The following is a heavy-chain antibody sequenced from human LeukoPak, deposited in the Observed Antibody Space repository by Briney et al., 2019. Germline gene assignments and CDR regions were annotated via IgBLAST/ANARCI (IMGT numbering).Heavy chain of an antibody. D-gene: IGHD1-26*01. V-gene: IGHV3-23*01. CDR2: ISGSGGRT. Sequence: GGSLRLSCAASGFTFSSYAMSWVREAPGKGLEWVSAISGSGGRTYYADSVKGRFATSRDNSKTTLYLQMNSLRAEATAVYYCAKDTSGGGYAPVHFDCWGQGTLVTVSS. CDR3: AKDTSGGGYAPVHFDC. CDR1: GFTFSSYA. J-gene: IGHJ4*02.